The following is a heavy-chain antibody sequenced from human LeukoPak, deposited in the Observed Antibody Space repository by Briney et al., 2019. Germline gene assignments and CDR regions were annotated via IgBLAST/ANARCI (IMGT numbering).Heavy chain of an antibody. CDR2: IYYSGGT. CDR1: GGSISSYY. J-gene: IGHJ4*02. Sequence: SETLSLTCTVSGGSISSYYWSWIRQPPGKGLEWIGYIYYSGGTNYNPSLKSRVTISVDTSKNQFSLKLSSVTAADTAVYYCARAEESGFGELFPDYWGQGTLVTVSS. CDR3: ARAEESGFGELFPDY. D-gene: IGHD3-10*01. V-gene: IGHV4-59*01.